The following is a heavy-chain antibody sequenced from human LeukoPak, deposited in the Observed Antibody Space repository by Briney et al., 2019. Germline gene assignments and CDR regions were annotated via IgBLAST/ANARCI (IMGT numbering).Heavy chain of an antibody. CDR2: IAPSSGTT. CDR3: ARASGSSAVPFDY. CDR1: GYTFTSNY. J-gene: IGHJ4*02. Sequence: ASVTVSCTASGYTFTSNYMHWVRQAPGQGLEWMGVIAPSSGTTSYAQKFQGRVTTTRDTSTSTLYMELSSLTSEDTAVYYCARASGSSAVPFDYWGQGTLVTVSS. D-gene: IGHD3-10*01. V-gene: IGHV1-46*01.